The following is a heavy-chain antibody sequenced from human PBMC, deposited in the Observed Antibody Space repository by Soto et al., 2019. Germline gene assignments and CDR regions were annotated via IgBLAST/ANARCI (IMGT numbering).Heavy chain of an antibody. CDR1: GGSISSGGYS. CDR3: ARGQSYYDSSGYPNFDY. V-gene: IGHV4-30-2*01. D-gene: IGHD3-22*01. Sequence: QLQLQESGSGLVKPSQTLSLTCAVSGGSISSGGYSWSWIRQPPGKGLEWIGYIYHSGSTYYNPSLKRRVTISVDRSKTQFSLKLSSVTAADTAVYYCARGQSYYDSSGYPNFDYWGQGTLVTVSS. J-gene: IGHJ4*02. CDR2: IYHSGST.